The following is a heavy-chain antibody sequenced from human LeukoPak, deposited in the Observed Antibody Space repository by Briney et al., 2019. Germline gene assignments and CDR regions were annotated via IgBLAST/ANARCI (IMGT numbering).Heavy chain of an antibody. CDR2: IFSGDTT. J-gene: IGHJ4*02. CDR1: GFTVSSNY. V-gene: IGHV3-53*01. D-gene: IGHD2/OR15-2a*01. CDR3: ARGWALLSYFDY. Sequence: PGGSLRLSCAASGFTVSSNYMSWVRQAPGKGLEWVSVIFSGDTTYYADSVKGRFTISRDNSKNTLYLQMNSLRAEDTAMYYCARGWALLSYFDYWGQGTLVTVSS.